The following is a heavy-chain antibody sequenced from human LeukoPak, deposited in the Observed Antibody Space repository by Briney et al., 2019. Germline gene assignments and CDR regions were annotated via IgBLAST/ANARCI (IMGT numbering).Heavy chain of an antibody. CDR3: ARGLTTYYDILTGYYMRYYYYGMDV. Sequence: ASVKVSCKASGYTFTSYDINWVRQATGQGLEWMGWMNPNSGKTGYAQKFQGRVTMTRNTSISTAYMELSSLRSEDTAVYYCARGLTTYYDILTGYYMRYYYYGMDVWGQETTVTVSS. CDR1: GYTFTSYD. CDR2: MNPNSGKT. V-gene: IGHV1-8*01. D-gene: IGHD3-9*01. J-gene: IGHJ6*02.